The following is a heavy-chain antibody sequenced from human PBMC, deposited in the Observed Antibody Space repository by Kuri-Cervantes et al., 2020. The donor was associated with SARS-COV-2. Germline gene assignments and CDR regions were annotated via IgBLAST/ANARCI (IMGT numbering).Heavy chain of an antibody. CDR3: ARGQSCSSTSCYRGAYYYYYMDV. D-gene: IGHD2-2*01. V-gene: IGHV4-34*01. Sequence: SETLSLTCTVSGGSISSYYWSWIRQPPGKGLEWIGEINHSGSTNYNPSLKSRVTISVDTSKNQFSLKLSSVTAADTAVYYCARGQSCSSTSCYRGAYYYYYMDVWGKGTTVTVSS. CDR1: GGSISSYY. CDR2: INHSGST. J-gene: IGHJ6*03.